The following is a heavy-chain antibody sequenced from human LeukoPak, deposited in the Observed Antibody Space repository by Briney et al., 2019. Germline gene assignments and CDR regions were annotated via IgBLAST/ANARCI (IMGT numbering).Heavy chain of an antibody. CDR3: ARGSSYINPPDY. J-gene: IGHJ4*02. Sequence: WASVKVSCKASGYTFTTYYVHWVRQAPGQGLEWMGIVNPSGDNTTHAQKFQGRVTMTKDTSTSAVHMELSSLRSEDTAVYYCARGSSYINPPDYWGQGTLVTVSS. CDR1: GYTFTTYY. CDR2: VNPSGDNT. V-gene: IGHV1-46*01. D-gene: IGHD4-11*01.